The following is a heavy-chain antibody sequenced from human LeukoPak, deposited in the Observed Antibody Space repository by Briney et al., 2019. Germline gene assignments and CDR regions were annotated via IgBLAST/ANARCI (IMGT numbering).Heavy chain of an antibody. CDR3: ARDRDSSSTYYYYYYGMDV. CDR1: GGTFSSYA. V-gene: IGHV1-69*04. CDR2: IIPILGIA. Sequence: SVKVSCKASGGTFSSYAISWVRQAPGQGLEWMGRIIPILGIANYAQKFQGRVTITADKSTSTAYMELSSLRSEDTAVYYCARDRDSSSTYYYYYYGMDVWGQGTTVTVSS. J-gene: IGHJ6*02. D-gene: IGHD6-13*01.